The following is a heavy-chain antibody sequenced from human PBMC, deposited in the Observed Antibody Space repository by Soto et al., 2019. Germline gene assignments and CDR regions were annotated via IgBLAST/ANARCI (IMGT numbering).Heavy chain of an antibody. CDR2: ITTDGSEI. CDR1: GFTFSSNW. CDR3: VRDGEGF. D-gene: IGHD2-21*01. Sequence: EVQLVESGGGLVQPGGSLRLSCAASGFTFSSNWMHWVRRVPGRGLVWVARITTDGSEINYVDSVKGRFTVSRDNAKNTLYLQMNSLRVEDTAVYYCVRDGEGFWGQGTLVTVSS. V-gene: IGHV3-74*01. J-gene: IGHJ4*02.